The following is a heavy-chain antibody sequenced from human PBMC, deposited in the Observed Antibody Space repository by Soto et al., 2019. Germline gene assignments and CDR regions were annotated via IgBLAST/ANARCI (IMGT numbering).Heavy chain of an antibody. Sequence: RASVKVSCKASGYTFTGYYMHWVRQAPGQGLEWMGWINPNSGGTNYAQKFQGWVTMTRDTSISTAYMELSRLRSDDTAVYYCARDVRPRTVGEYHPYFDYWGQGTLVTVSS. J-gene: IGHJ4*02. D-gene: IGHD3-10*01. V-gene: IGHV1-2*04. CDR1: GYTFTGYY. CDR3: ARDVRPRTVGEYHPYFDY. CDR2: INPNSGGT.